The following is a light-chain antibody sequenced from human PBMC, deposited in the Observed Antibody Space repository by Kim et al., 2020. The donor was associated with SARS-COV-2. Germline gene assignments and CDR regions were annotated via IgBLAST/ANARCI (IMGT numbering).Light chain of an antibody. Sequence: LSPGERATLSCRASQSISSFLAWYQQKPGQAPRLLIHDATTRATGIPARFSGSGSGTDFTLTISSLDPEDFAVYYCQQRDSWPLTFGGGTKVDIK. V-gene: IGKV3-11*01. CDR1: QSISSF. CDR3: QQRDSWPLT. J-gene: IGKJ4*01. CDR2: DAT.